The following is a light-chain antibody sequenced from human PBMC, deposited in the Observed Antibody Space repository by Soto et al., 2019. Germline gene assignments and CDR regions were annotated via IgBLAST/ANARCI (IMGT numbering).Light chain of an antibody. CDR2: GAS. V-gene: IGKV3-20*01. Sequence: EIVLTQSPGTLSLSPGERATLSCRASQSVSSSYLAWYQQKPGQAPRLLIYGASSRATGIPDRFSGSGSGTDFTLTISRLEPEDFAVYYCQHYNDLPLTFGQGTKVEIK. CDR1: QSVSSSY. J-gene: IGKJ1*01. CDR3: QHYNDLPLT.